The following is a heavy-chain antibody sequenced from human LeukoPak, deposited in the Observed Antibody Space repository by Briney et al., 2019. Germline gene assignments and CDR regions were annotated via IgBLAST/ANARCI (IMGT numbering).Heavy chain of an antibody. CDR1: GFTFSNYG. CDR2: MSFDESNK. D-gene: IGHD3-22*01. V-gene: IGHV3-30*18. Sequence: GGSLRLSCATSGFTFSNYGMHWVRQAPGKGLEWVAVMSFDESNKYYADSVKGRFTISRDNSKNTLYLQMNSLRAEDTAVYYCAKESYPHYYYDSRAYFDYWGQGTLVTVSS. J-gene: IGHJ4*02. CDR3: AKESYPHYYYDSRAYFDY.